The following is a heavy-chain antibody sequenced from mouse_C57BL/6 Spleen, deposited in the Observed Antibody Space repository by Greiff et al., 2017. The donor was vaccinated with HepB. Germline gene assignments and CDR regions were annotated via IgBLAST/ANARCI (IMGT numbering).Heavy chain of an antibody. Sequence: EVQLQESGGGLVQPKGSLKLSCAASGFSFNTYAMNWVRQAPGKGLEWVARIRSKSNNYATYYADSVKDRFTISRDDSESMLYLQMNNLKTEDTAMYYCVRGGPYSHFDYWGQGTTLTVSS. CDR1: GFSFNTYA. J-gene: IGHJ2*01. CDR2: IRSKSNNYAT. D-gene: IGHD2-10*01. CDR3: VRGGPYSHFDY. V-gene: IGHV10-1*01.